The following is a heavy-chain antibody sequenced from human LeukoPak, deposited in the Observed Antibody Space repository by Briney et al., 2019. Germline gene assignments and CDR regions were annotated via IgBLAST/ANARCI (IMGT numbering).Heavy chain of an antibody. CDR3: ASEYSGWPLGLYYYYMDV. J-gene: IGHJ6*03. D-gene: IGHD6-6*01. Sequence: PGGSLRLSCAASGLTFSSYEMNWVRQAPGKGLEWVSYISSSGSTIYYADSVKGRFTISRDNAKNSLYLQMNSLRAEDTAVYYCASEYSGWPLGLYYYYMDVWGKGTTLTVSS. CDR2: ISSSGSTI. V-gene: IGHV3-48*03. CDR1: GLTFSSYE.